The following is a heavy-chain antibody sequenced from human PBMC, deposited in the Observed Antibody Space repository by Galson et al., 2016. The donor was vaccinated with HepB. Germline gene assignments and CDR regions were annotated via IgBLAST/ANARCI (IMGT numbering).Heavy chain of an antibody. CDR1: GFTFSNYW. J-gene: IGHJ4*02. V-gene: IGHV3-7*03. CDR3: AKDLAWRTGVAGFES. D-gene: IGHD6-19*01. Sequence: SLRLSCAASGFTFSNYWMSWVRQAPGMGLEWVANIKQDGSEKFYVDSVKGRFTISRDNAKKSLYLQMDGLRAEDTAFYYCAKDLAWRTGVAGFESWGQGALVSVSS. CDR2: IKQDGSEK.